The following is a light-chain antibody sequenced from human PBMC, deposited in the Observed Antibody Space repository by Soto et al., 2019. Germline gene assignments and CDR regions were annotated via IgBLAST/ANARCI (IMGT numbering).Light chain of an antibody. CDR2: RAS. Sequence: DIVMTQSPDSLAGSLGERATINCKSSQSVLYSSNNKNYLAWYQQKPGQPPKLLIYRASTRESGVPDRFSGSGSGTDFTLTISSLQAEDVAVYYCQQYYSTPYTFGQGTKVDIK. V-gene: IGKV4-1*01. J-gene: IGKJ2*01. CDR3: QQYYSTPYT. CDR1: QSVLYSSNNKNY.